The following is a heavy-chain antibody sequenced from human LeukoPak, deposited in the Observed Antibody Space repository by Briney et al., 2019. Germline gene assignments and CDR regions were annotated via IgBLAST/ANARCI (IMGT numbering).Heavy chain of an antibody. CDR3: ARVASLWFGESLREYYFDY. CDR2: IYTSGST. Sequence: PSETLSLTCTVSGGSISSYYWSWIRQPAGKGLEWIGRIYTSGSTNYNPSLKSRVTMSVDTSKSQFSLKLSSVTAADTAVYYCARVASLWFGESLREYYFDYWGQGTLVTVSS. D-gene: IGHD3-10*01. J-gene: IGHJ4*02. V-gene: IGHV4-4*07. CDR1: GGSISSYY.